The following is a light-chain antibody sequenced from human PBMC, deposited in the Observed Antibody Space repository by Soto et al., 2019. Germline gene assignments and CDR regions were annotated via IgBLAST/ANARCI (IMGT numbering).Light chain of an antibody. CDR1: SSDVGGYSF. Sequence: QSALTQPRSVSGSPGQSVTISCTGTSSDVGGYSFVSWYQQHPGKAPKLMIYDVSKRPSGVPDRFSGSKSGNTASLTISGLQAADEADYYCSLYTSENAYVFGTGTKLTVL. J-gene: IGLJ1*01. V-gene: IGLV2-11*01. CDR2: DVS. CDR3: SLYTSENAYV.